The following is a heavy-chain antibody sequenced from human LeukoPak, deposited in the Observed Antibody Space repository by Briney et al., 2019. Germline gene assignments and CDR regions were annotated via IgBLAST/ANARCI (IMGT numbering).Heavy chain of an antibody. Sequence: ASVKVSCKASGYTFTSYYMHWVRQAPGQGLEWMGIINPSGGSTSYAQKFQGRVTMTRDTSTSTVYMELRSLRSDDTAVYYCARDSPSGTIGVNWFDPWGQGTLVTVSS. D-gene: IGHD2-2*01. CDR1: GYTFTSYY. CDR2: INPSGGST. V-gene: IGHV1-46*01. CDR3: ARDSPSGTIGVNWFDP. J-gene: IGHJ5*02.